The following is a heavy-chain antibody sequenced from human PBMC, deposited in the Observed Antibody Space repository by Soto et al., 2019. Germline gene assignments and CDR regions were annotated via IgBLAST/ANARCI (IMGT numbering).Heavy chain of an antibody. CDR2: MYYSGTT. CDR1: GVSITSYY. CDR3: ARDLGDSFGPRWFDP. Sequence: PSETLSLTCTVSGVSITSYYWSWIRQPPGKGLEWIGYMYYSGTTNYNPSLKSRFTMSVDTSKNQFSLKLTSVTAADTAVYFCARDLGDSFGPRWFDPWGQGTLVTVSS. J-gene: IGHJ5*02. V-gene: IGHV4-59*01. D-gene: IGHD5-18*01.